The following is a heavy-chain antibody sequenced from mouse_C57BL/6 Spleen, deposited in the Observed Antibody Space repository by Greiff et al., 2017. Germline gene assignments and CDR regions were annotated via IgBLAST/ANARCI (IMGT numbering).Heavy chain of an antibody. CDR2: INPNNGGT. Sequence: EVQLQQSGPELVKPGASVKISCKASGYTFTDYYMNWVKQSHGKSLEWIGDINPNNGGTSYNQKFKGKATLTVDKSSSTAYMELRSLTSEDSAVYYCARSSFITTVEGWFAYWGQGTLVTVSA. D-gene: IGHD1-1*01. J-gene: IGHJ3*01. CDR3: ARSSFITTVEGWFAY. CDR1: GYTFTDYY. V-gene: IGHV1-26*01.